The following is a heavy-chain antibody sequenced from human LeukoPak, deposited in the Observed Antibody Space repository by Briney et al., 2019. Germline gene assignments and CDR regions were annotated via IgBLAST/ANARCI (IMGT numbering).Heavy chain of an antibody. Sequence: ASVKVSCKASGYTFTSYGISWVRQAPGQGLEWMGWISAYNGNTNYAQKIQGRVTMTTDTSTSTAYMELRSLRSDDTAVYYCARGKYDFWSGYSDWFDPWGQGTLVTVSS. J-gene: IGHJ5*02. V-gene: IGHV1-18*01. CDR3: ARGKYDFWSGYSDWFDP. D-gene: IGHD3-3*01. CDR2: ISAYNGNT. CDR1: GYTFTSYG.